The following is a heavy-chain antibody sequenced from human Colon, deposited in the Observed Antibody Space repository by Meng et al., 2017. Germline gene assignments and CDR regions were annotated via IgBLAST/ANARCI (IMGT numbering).Heavy chain of an antibody. CDR1: GGSISSGDYY. D-gene: IGHD4-17*01. Sequence: QLQGSGQGLVPPSQTLSLTFTVAGGSISSGDYYWSWIRQPPGKGLEWIGYIYYSGSTYSNASLKSRVTISIDRSKNQFSLKLSSVTAADTAVYYCARDRKHYGERGWFDPWGQGTLVTVSS. J-gene: IGHJ5*02. CDR2: IYYSGST. V-gene: IGHV4-30-4*01. CDR3: ARDRKHYGERGWFDP.